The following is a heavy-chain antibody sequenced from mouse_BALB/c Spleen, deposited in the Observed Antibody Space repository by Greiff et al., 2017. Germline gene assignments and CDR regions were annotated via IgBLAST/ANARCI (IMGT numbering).Heavy chain of an antibody. CDR3: ARISPLRPYYFDY. CDR2: IHPNSGNT. V-gene: IGHV1S130*01. D-gene: IGHD1-2*01. J-gene: IGHJ2*01. CDR1: GYTFTSSW. Sequence: VQLQQSGSVLVRPGASVKLSCKASGYTFTSSWMHWAKQRPGQGLEWIGEIHPNSGNTNYNEKFKGKATLTVDTSSSTAYVDLSSLTSEDSAVYYCARISPLRPYYFDYWGQGTTLTVSS.